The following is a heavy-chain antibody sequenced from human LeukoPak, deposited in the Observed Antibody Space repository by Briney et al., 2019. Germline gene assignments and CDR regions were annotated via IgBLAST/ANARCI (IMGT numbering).Heavy chain of an antibody. J-gene: IGHJ4*02. Sequence: PSETLSLTCTVSGDSISSGNYWGWIRQPPGKGLEWIGSIYHSGSTYYNPSLKSRVTISVDTSKNQSSLKLSSVTAADTAVYYCAGYGRGRLYYFDYWGQGTLVTVSS. CDR2: IYHSGST. CDR1: GDSISSGNY. V-gene: IGHV4-38-2*02. D-gene: IGHD5-18*01. CDR3: AGYGRGRLYYFDY.